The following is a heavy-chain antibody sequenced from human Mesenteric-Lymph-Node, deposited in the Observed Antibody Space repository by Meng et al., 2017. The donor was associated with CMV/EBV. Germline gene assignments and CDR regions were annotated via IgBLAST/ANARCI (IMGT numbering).Heavy chain of an antibody. Sequence: GESLKISCAASGFTFSSYEMNWVRQAPGKGLEWVAVISYDGSNKYYADSVKGRFTISRDNSKNTLYLQMNSLRAEDTAVYYCARDLAAAGKWVCLDYWGQGTLVTVSS. CDR2: ISYDGSNK. D-gene: IGHD6-13*01. CDR1: GFTFSSYE. J-gene: IGHJ4*02. V-gene: IGHV3-30*04. CDR3: ARDLAAAGKWVCLDY.